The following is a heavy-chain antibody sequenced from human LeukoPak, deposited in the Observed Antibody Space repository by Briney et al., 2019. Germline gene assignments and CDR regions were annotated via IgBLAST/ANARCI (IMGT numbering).Heavy chain of an antibody. J-gene: IGHJ4*02. Sequence: PSETLSLTCAVYGGSFSGYYWSWIRQPPGKGLEWIGEINHSGSTNYNPSLKSRVTISVDTSKNQFSLKLSSVTAADTAVYYCARGLNPTYYYGSGSHSFDYWGQGFLVTVSS. CDR1: GGSFSGYY. CDR2: INHSGST. CDR3: ARGLNPTYYYGSGSHSFDY. D-gene: IGHD3-10*01. V-gene: IGHV4-34*01.